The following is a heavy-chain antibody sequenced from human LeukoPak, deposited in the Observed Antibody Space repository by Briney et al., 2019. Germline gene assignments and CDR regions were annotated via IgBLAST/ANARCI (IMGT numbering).Heavy chain of an antibody. V-gene: IGHV3-23*01. CDR1: GFTFDNYR. Sequence: GGSLRLSCAASGFTFDNYRMSWVRQAPGKGLEWVSTVNADGGNTYYADAVKGRFTISRDNSKSTLILKMNSLRGEDTALYYCTKRVKYGGTWDHFADWGQGTLVTVSS. CDR2: VNADGGNT. J-gene: IGHJ4*02. CDR3: TKRVKYGGTWDHFAD. D-gene: IGHD1-26*01.